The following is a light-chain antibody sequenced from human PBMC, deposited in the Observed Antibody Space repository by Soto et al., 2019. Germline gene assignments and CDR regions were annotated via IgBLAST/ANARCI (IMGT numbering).Light chain of an antibody. Sequence: QSVLTQPASVSGSPGQSITISCTGTSSDVGGYSYVSWYQQHPGKAPKLMMYEVSNRPSGVSNRFSGSKSGNTASLTISGLQPEDEADYYCSSYTSSSTLVFGGGTKVTVL. CDR3: SSYTSSSTLV. CDR2: EVS. J-gene: IGLJ2*01. V-gene: IGLV2-14*01. CDR1: SSDVGGYSY.